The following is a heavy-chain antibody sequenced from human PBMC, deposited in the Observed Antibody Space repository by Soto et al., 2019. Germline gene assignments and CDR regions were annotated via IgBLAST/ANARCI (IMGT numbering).Heavy chain of an antibody. CDR1: GFTFSSYA. D-gene: IGHD3-22*01. Sequence: GGSLRLSCAASGFTFSSYAMHWIRQAPGKGLEWVAIISFDGSNEYYADSVKGRFTISRDNSKNTLYLQVRSLRAEDTAVYYCAKTYYYDRSGYYQDWFDPWGQGTLVTVSS. CDR2: ISFDGSNE. J-gene: IGHJ5*02. CDR3: AKTYYYDRSGYYQDWFDP. V-gene: IGHV3-30-3*02.